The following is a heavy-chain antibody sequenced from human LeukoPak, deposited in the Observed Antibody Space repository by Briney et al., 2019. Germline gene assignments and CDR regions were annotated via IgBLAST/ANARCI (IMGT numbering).Heavy chain of an antibody. CDR3: AKDQYCTSTSCYVGY. Sequence: GGSLRLSCAASGFTFSNYAMSWVRQAPGKGLEWVSGIGGSGGSTFYADSVRGRFTISRDNSKNTLYLQMNSLRAEDTAVYYCAKDQYCTSTSCYVGYWGQGTLVTVSS. CDR1: GFTFSNYA. V-gene: IGHV3-23*01. J-gene: IGHJ4*02. D-gene: IGHD2-2*01. CDR2: IGGSGGST.